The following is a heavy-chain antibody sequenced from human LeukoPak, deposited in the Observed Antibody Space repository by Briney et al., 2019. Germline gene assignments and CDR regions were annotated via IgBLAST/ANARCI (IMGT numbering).Heavy chain of an antibody. CDR3: AKDQGLVTPYYFDS. Sequence: PGGSLRLSCAASGFTFSSYAMSWVRQAPGKGLEWVSAISGSGGSTYYADSVYGRFAISRDNSKNTLYLQMNSLRAADTAVYYCAKDQGLVTPYYFDSWGQGTLVTISS. J-gene: IGHJ4*02. CDR2: ISGSGGST. D-gene: IGHD3/OR15-3a*01. CDR1: GFTFSSYA. V-gene: IGHV3-23*01.